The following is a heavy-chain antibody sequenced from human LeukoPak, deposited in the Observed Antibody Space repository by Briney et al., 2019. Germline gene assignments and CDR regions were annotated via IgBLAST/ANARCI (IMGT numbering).Heavy chain of an antibody. CDR3: ARDSSDAYNPEPGY. Sequence: GGSLRLSCAASGFAFRSYSMNWVRQAPGKGLEWVSFISGMSSTIYYADSVKGRFTISRDNAKNSVYLQMNSLRDEDTAVYYCARDSSDAYNPEPGYWGQGTLVTVSS. CDR2: ISGMSSTI. D-gene: IGHD5-24*01. V-gene: IGHV3-48*02. J-gene: IGHJ4*02. CDR1: GFAFRSYS.